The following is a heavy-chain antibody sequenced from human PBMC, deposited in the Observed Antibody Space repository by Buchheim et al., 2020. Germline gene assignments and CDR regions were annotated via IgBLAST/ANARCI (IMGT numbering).Heavy chain of an antibody. Sequence: EVQLLESGGGLVQPGGSLRLSCAASGFTFSSYAVSWVRQAPGKGLEWVSAISGSGGSTYYADSVKGRFTISRDNSKNTLYLQMNSLRAEDTAVYYCARFRGDDYGGNTDQMVLDYWGQGTL. V-gene: IGHV3-23*01. CDR2: ISGSGGST. J-gene: IGHJ4*02. CDR1: GFTFSSYA. D-gene: IGHD4-23*01. CDR3: ARFRGDDYGGNTDQMVLDY.